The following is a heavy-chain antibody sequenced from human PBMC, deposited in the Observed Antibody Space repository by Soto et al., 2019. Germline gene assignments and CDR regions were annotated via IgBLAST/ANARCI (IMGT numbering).Heavy chain of an antibody. D-gene: IGHD1-1*01. Sequence: PGGSLRVSCAASGFTFSTYGMHWVRQAPGKGLEWVAVISYDGNNKYYADSVKGRFTISRDNSKNTLYLQMSSLRAEDTAVYYCAKSVYNWNDGFFDYWGQGTLVTVSS. J-gene: IGHJ4*02. V-gene: IGHV3-30*18. CDR2: ISYDGNNK. CDR3: AKSVYNWNDGFFDY. CDR1: GFTFSTYG.